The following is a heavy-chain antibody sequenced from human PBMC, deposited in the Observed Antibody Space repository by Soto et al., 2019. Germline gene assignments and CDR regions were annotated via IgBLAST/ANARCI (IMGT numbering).Heavy chain of an antibody. V-gene: IGHV1-69*12. J-gene: IGHJ4*02. Sequence: QVQLVQSGAQVKKPGSSVRVSCKASGGSFNTYAISWVRQAPGLGLEWMGGIIAAFGRGTYAQKFQGRVTITADDSTSTVYMELSRLRSDDTAIYYCADLSLGYCLTPTCPPDYWGQGTLVTVSS. CDR3: ADLSLGYCLTPTCPPDY. CDR2: IIAAFGRG. D-gene: IGHD2-15*01. CDR1: GGSFNTYA.